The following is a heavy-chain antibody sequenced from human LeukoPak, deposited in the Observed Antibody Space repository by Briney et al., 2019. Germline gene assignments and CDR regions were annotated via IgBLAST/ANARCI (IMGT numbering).Heavy chain of an antibody. CDR3: ARDWATVTTDSQ. Sequence: SETLSLTCTVSSGSISSGGFYWSWIRQPAGKGLEWIGRINTSGSTNYNPSLKSRVTISVDTSKNQFSLKLSSVTAADTAVYYWARDWATVTTDSQWGQGTLVTVSS. D-gene: IGHD4-17*01. CDR1: SGSISSGGFY. J-gene: IGHJ4*02. CDR2: INTSGST. V-gene: IGHV4-61*02.